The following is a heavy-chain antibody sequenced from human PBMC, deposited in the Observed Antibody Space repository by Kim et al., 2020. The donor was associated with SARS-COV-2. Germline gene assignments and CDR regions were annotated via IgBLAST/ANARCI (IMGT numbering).Heavy chain of an antibody. J-gene: IGHJ6*02. CDR2: IWYDGSNK. V-gene: IGHV3-33*01. CDR3: AREILAEGGGMDV. CDR1: GFTFSSYG. Sequence: GGSLRLSCAASGFTFSSYGMHWVRQAPGKGLEWVAVIWYDGSNKYYADSVKGRFTISRDNSKNTLYLQMNSLRAEDTAVYYCAREILAEGGGMDVWGQGTTVTVSS.